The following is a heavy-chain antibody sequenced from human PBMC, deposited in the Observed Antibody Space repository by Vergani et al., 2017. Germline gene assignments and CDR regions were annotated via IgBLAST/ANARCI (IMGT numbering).Heavy chain of an antibody. D-gene: IGHD6-6*01. Sequence: QVQLVQSGAEVKKPGASVKVSCKASGYTFTSYGISWVRQAPGQGLEWMGWISAYNGNTNYAQKLQGRVTMTTDTSTSTAYMELRSLRSDDTAVYYCAKDITLGEQLAIYYMDVWGKGTTVTVSS. J-gene: IGHJ6*03. CDR1: GYTFTSYG. CDR3: AKDITLGEQLAIYYMDV. V-gene: IGHV1-18*01. CDR2: ISAYNGNT.